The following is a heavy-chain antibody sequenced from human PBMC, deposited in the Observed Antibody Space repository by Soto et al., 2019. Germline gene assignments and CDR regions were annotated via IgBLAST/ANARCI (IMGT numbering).Heavy chain of an antibody. CDR1: GYTFTSYA. CDR2: INAGNGNT. D-gene: IGHD6-13*01. J-gene: IGHJ5*02. Sequence: GASVQVSCKASGYTFTSYAMHWVRQAPGQRLEWMGWINAGNGNTKYSQKFQGRVTITRDTSASTAYMELSSLRSEDTAVYYCARDQVAAADNWFDPWGQGTLVTVSS. V-gene: IGHV1-3*01. CDR3: ARDQVAAADNWFDP.